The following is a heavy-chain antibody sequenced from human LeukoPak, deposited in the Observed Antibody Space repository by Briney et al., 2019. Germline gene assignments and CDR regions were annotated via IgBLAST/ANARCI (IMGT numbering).Heavy chain of an antibody. D-gene: IGHD6-19*01. CDR2: INPTSFGT. J-gene: IGHJ5*02. Sequence: ASVKVSCKASGYTFTGYYIHWVRQAPGQGLEWMGWINPTSFGTKYEQKFQGRVTITRDTSISTDYMELSDLRSDDTAVYYVSWYCARFRGSGWYSFDLWGQGTLVTVSS. V-gene: IGHV1-2*02. CDR3: SWYCARFRGSGWYSFDL. CDR1: GYTFTGYY.